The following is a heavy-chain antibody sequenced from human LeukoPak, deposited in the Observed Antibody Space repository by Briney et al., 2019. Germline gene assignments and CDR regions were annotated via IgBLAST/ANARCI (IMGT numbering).Heavy chain of an antibody. J-gene: IGHJ6*04. CDR3: ARHTWFGDDV. Sequence: SETLSLTCADYGGSFSGYYWSWIRQPPGKGLEWIGEINHSGSTNYNPSLKSRVAISVDTSKNQFPLKLSSVTAADTAVYYCARHTWFGDDVWGKGTTVTISS. V-gene: IGHV4-34*01. CDR1: GGSFSGYY. CDR2: INHSGST. D-gene: IGHD3-10*01.